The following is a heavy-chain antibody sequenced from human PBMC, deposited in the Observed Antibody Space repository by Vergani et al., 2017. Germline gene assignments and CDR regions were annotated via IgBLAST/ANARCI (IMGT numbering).Heavy chain of an antibody. D-gene: IGHD6-19*01. J-gene: IGHJ4*02. CDR2: ISSSGGST. CDR1: GFTFSSYS. CDR3: AKDYFGYSSGPTHY. Sequence: EVQLVESAGGLVKPGGSLRLSCAASGFTFSSYSMNWVRQAPGKGLEWVSSISSSGGSTYYADSVKGRFTISRDNSKNTLYLQMNSLRAEDTAVYYCAKDYFGYSSGPTHYWGQGTLVTVSS. V-gene: IGHV3-23*04.